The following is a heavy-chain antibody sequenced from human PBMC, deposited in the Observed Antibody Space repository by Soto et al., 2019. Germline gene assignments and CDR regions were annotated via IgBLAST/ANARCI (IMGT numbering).Heavy chain of an antibody. CDR3: ASDSHCDGGHCHIGGFDM. V-gene: IGHV5-51*01. D-gene: IGHD2-21*02. J-gene: IGHJ3*02. CDR2: IYPGNSNT. CDR1: XXGFSIQW. Sequence: XLXISCKGXXXGFSIQWVAXXRQMPGKGLEWVGIIYPGNSNTMNSPSFQGQVTISADTALSXXYLKWDTLKPPDTAIYFCASDSHCDGGHCHIGGFDMWGQGTXVTVSS.